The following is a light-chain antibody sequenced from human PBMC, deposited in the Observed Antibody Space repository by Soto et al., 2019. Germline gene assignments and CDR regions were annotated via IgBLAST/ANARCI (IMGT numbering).Light chain of an antibody. J-gene: IGLJ3*02. CDR1: SSNIGRNF. CDR3: ATWDASLSAWV. Sequence: QSVLPQPPSASGTPGQRVTISCSGSSSNIGRNFVYWYQQLPGTAPKLLIYKNNQRPSGVPDRFSGSKSGPSASLAISGLRSEDEAEYYCATWDASLSAWVFGGGTKLTVL. CDR2: KNN. V-gene: IGLV1-47*01.